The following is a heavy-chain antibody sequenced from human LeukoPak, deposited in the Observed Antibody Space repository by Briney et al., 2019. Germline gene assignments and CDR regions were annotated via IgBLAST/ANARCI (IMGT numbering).Heavy chain of an antibody. CDR1: GGSISSGGYS. J-gene: IGHJ4*02. CDR3: AKSSSSHYYFDY. V-gene: IGHV4-30-2*01. Sequence: SETLSLTCAVSGGSISSGGYSWSWIRQPPGKGLEWIGYIYHSGSTYYNPSLKSRVTMSVDTSKNQFSLKLSSVTAADTAVYYCAKSSSSHYYFDYWGQGTLVTVSS. CDR2: IYHSGST. D-gene: IGHD6-6*01.